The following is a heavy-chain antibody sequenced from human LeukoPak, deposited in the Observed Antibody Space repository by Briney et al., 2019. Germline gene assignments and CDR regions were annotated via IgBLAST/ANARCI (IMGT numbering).Heavy chain of an antibody. J-gene: IGHJ4*02. V-gene: IGHV3-23*01. CDR2: ISGGGGST. CDR3: AKDGGSLGEVRD. Sequence: GGSLTLSCTASGFTFSNYGMNWVRQAPGKGLEGVPVISGGGGSTYYADSVMGRFTISRDNSKDTLYLQMNSLRAEDTAVYYCAKDGGSLGEVRDWGQGTLVTVSS. CDR1: GFTFSNYG. D-gene: IGHD3-16*01.